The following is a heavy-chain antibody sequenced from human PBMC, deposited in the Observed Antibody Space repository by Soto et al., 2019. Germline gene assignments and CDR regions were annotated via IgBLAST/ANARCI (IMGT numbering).Heavy chain of an antibody. CDR3: ARGGVDTSAWYGGDY. CDR2: INVGTGRT. J-gene: IGHJ4*02. D-gene: IGHD6-19*01. Sequence: QVQLVQSGAEVKKPGASVKVSCRASGYTFTRYSIIWVRQAPGQKIEWRGWINVGTGRTEYSQRTQGRVTITRDTSASTAYIELNNLSSEDTAVYYCARGGVDTSAWYGGDYWGQGTQVVVSS. CDR1: GYTFTRYS. V-gene: IGHV1-3*01.